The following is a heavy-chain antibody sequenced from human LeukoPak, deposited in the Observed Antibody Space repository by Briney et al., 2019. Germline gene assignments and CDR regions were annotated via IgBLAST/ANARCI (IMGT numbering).Heavy chain of an antibody. CDR3: ARVLMAYGDFYYYGLDV. J-gene: IGHJ6*02. D-gene: IGHD4-17*01. CDR1: EFTFSTYA. CDR2: ISYDGGNK. Sequence: GVSLRLSCAASEFTFSTYAMHWVRQAPGKGLEWVAVISYDGGNKYYADSVKGRFTISRDNSKNTLYLQMTSLRAEDTAEYYCARVLMAYGDFYYYGLDVWGQGTTVTVSS. V-gene: IGHV3-30*04.